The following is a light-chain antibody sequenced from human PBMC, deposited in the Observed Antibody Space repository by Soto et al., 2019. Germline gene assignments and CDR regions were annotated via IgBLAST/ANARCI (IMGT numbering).Light chain of an antibody. Sequence: QAVVTQEPSLTVSPGGTVTLTCGSSTGGVTSGHHPYWFQQKPGQAPTTLIYDISVKHSWTPARFSGSLLGGKAALTLSGAQPEDEADYYCLLNYSGARVFGGGTQLTVL. CDR2: DIS. CDR1: TGGVTSGHH. J-gene: IGLJ3*02. V-gene: IGLV7-46*01. CDR3: LLNYSGARV.